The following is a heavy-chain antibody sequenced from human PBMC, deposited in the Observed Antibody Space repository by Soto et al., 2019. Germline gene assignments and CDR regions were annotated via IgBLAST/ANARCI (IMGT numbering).Heavy chain of an antibody. CDR1: GGSISSGGYS. Sequence: PSETLSLTCAVSGGSISSGGYSWSWIRQPPGKGLEWIGYIYHSGSTYYNPSLKSRVTVSVDRSKNQFSLKLSSVTAADTAVYYCARVLGQLWSKDAFDIWGQGTMVTVSS. CDR2: IYHSGST. D-gene: IGHD5-18*01. J-gene: IGHJ3*02. V-gene: IGHV4-30-2*01. CDR3: ARVLGQLWSKDAFDI.